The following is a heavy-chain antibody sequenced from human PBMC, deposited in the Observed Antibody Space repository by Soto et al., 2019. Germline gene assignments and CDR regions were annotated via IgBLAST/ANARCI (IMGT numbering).Heavy chain of an antibody. CDR2: IIPILNSP. J-gene: IGHJ6*03. CDR3: AREAPYCTSAICPKFYYMDV. CDR1: GGTFGSYA. Sequence: QVQLVQSGAEVKKPGSSVKVSCKASGGTFGSYAITWVRRAPGQGLEWLGGIIPILNSPAYAQKFQARVVITADEITNTAYMELNSLRFDDTAVYYCAREAPYCTSAICPKFYYMDVWGQGTTVTVAS. V-gene: IGHV1-69*01. D-gene: IGHD2-2*01.